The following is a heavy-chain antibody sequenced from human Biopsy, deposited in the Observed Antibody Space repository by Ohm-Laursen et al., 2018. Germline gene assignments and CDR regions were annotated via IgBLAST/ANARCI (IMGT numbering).Heavy chain of an antibody. V-gene: IGHV4-39*01. CDR3: ARHPTGFWFDP. CDR1: GGSISSSTTYY. Sequence: SGTLSLTWTVSGGSISSSTTYYWAWLRQPPGKGLEWIGSIYNTETTFYNPSLKSRVTISVDTSTNQFSLKVSSVTAADTALYFCARHPTGFWFDPWGHGTLVTVSS. CDR2: IYNTETT. J-gene: IGHJ5*02.